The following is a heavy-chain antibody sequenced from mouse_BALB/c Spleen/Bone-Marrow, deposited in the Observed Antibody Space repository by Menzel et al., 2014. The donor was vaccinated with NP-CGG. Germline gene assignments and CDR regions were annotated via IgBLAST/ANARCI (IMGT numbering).Heavy chain of an antibody. Sequence: QVQLQQPGAELVRPGASVKMSCKASGYTFTSYWMHWVRQRPGHGLEWIGVIDPSDSYTSYNQKFKGKATLTVDTSSSTAYMQLSSLTSEDSAVYYCTRGDYDWYFDVWGAGTTVTVSS. V-gene: IGHV1-59*01. D-gene: IGHD2-4*01. CDR1: GYTFTSYW. J-gene: IGHJ1*01. CDR3: TRGDYDWYFDV. CDR2: IDPSDSYT.